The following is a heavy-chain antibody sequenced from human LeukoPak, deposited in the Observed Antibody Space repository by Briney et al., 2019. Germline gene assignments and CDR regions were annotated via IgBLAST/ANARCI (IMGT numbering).Heavy chain of an antibody. D-gene: IGHD6-13*01. Sequence: GSLRLSCAASGFTFSSFHINWVRQPPGKGLEWIGEIYHSGSTNYNPSLKSRVTISVDKSKNQFSLKLSSVTAADTAVYYCARDGIAGFDYWGQGTLVTVSS. CDR2: IYHSGST. CDR1: GFTFSSFHI. V-gene: IGHV4-4*02. CDR3: ARDGIAGFDY. J-gene: IGHJ4*02.